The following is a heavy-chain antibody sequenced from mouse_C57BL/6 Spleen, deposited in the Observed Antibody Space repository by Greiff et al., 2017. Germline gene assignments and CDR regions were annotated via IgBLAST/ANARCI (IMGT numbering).Heavy chain of an antibody. CDR3: AREGGYYSLYAMEY. CDR2: ISDGGSYT. D-gene: IGHD2-1*01. CDR1: GFTFSSYA. V-gene: IGHV5-4*01. J-gene: IGHJ4*01. Sequence: EVQVVESGGGLVKPGGSLKLSCAASGFTFSSYAMSWVRQTPEKRLEWVATISDGGSYTYYPDNVKGRFTILRDNAKNNRYMQMSHLESEDTAMYYYAREGGYYSLYAMEYESQRTAVTV.